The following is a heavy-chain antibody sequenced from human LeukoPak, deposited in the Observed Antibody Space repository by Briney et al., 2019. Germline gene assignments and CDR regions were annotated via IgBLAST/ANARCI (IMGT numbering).Heavy chain of an antibody. D-gene: IGHD4-23*01. CDR3: ATKGNYGGVI. Sequence: GGSLRLSCAASDFTFSRYGMNWVRQAPGKGLEWVSSISSSSSYIYYADSVKGRFTISRDNAKNSLYLQMNSLRAEDTAVYYCATKGNYGGVIWGQGTLVTVSS. V-gene: IGHV3-21*01. CDR2: ISSSSSYI. J-gene: IGHJ4*02. CDR1: DFTFSRYG.